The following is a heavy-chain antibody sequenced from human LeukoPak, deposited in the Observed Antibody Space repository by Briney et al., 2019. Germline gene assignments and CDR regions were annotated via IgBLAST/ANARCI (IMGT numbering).Heavy chain of an antibody. V-gene: IGHV3-48*03. Sequence: GGSLRLSCAASGFTFSSYEMNWVRQAPGKGLEWVSYISSSGSTIYYADSVKGRFTMSRDNAKNSLYLQMNSLRAEDTAVYYCARERAEMATLTFDYWGQGTLVTVSS. J-gene: IGHJ4*02. CDR2: ISSSGSTI. CDR1: GFTFSSYE. D-gene: IGHD5-24*01. CDR3: ARERAEMATLTFDY.